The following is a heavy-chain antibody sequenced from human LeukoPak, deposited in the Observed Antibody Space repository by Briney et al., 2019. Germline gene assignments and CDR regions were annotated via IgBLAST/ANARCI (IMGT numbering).Heavy chain of an antibody. J-gene: IGHJ4*02. CDR1: GFTFSSCW. CDR2: INSDGSST. CDR3: AREFDYYDSSGYYAY. D-gene: IGHD3-22*01. Sequence: PGGSLRLSCAASGFTFSSCWMHWVRQAPGKGLVWVSRINSDGSSTSYADSVKGRFTISRDNAKNTLYLQMNSLRAEDTAVYYCAREFDYYDSSGYYAYWGQGTLVTVSS. V-gene: IGHV3-74*01.